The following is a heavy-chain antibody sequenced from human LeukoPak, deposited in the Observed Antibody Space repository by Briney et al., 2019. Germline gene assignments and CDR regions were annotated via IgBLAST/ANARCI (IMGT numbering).Heavy chain of an antibody. V-gene: IGHV5-51*01. D-gene: IGHD3-10*01. J-gene: IGHJ4*02. CDR3: ARHDPYYYGSGSYYFDY. Sequence: GESLKISCKASGYSFTNYLIAWVRQMPGKGLEWMGVIYPCDSNTRYSPSFQGQVTISADKSITTAYLQWSSVQASDTAMYYCARHDPYYYGSGSYYFDYWGQGTLVTVSS. CDR2: IYPCDSNT. CDR1: GYSFTNYL.